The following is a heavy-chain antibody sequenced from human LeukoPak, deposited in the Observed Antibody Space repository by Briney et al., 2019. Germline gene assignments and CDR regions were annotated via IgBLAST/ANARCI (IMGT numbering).Heavy chain of an antibody. CDR2: IYYSGST. J-gene: IGHJ4*02. Sequence: SETLSLTCTVSGDSISSSTYYWGWIRQPPGKGLELIGNIYYSGSTYYNPSLQSRVTISVDTSKNQFSLRLSSVTAADTAVYYCAREPTSGREPTSGRPLDYWGQGTLVTVSS. CDR3: AREPTSGREPTSGRPLDY. D-gene: IGHD5-12*01. V-gene: IGHV4-39*07. CDR1: GDSISSSTYY.